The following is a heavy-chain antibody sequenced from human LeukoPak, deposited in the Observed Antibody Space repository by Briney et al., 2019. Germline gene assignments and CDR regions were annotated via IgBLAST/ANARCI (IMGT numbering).Heavy chain of an antibody. D-gene: IGHD1-26*01. CDR1: GGSISSYY. CDR3: AREWTGIVGSPRGAFDI. V-gene: IGHV4-4*07. CDR2: IYTSGST. Sequence: PSETLSLTCTVSGGSISSYYWSWIRQPPGKGLEWIGRIYTSGSTNYNPSLKSRVTMSVDTSKNQFSLKLSSVTAADTAVYYCAREWTGIVGSPRGAFDIWGQGTMVTVSS. J-gene: IGHJ3*02.